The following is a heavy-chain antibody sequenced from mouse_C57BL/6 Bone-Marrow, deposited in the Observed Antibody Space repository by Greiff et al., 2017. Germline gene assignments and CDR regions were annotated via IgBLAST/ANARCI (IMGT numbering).Heavy chain of an antibody. CDR2: ILPSDSAT. J-gene: IGHJ3*01. CDR1: GYTFTSYW. CDR3: AIFGGAFAY. V-gene: IGHV1-74*01. Sequence: VQLQQSGADLVKPGASVKVSCTASGYTFTSYWMHWVQQRPGQGLEWIGRILPSDSATNYTQKFKGQSTLTVDKSSSTAYMQLSSLTSEDSAVYCCAIFGGAFAYWGQGTLVTVSA.